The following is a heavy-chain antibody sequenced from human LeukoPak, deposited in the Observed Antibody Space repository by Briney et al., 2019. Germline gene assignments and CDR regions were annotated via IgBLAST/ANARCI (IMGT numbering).Heavy chain of an antibody. CDR3: AASCGGDCYSPGGYYYYMDV. CDR1: GYTFTGYY. CDR2: INPNSGGT. D-gene: IGHD2-21*02. V-gene: IGHV1-2*02. Sequence: ASVKVSCKASGYTFTGYYMHWVRQAPGQGLEWMGWINPNSGGTNYAQKFQGRVTMTRDTSISTAYMELSRLRSDDTAVYYCAASCGGDCYSPGGYYYYMDVWGKGTTVTISS. J-gene: IGHJ6*03.